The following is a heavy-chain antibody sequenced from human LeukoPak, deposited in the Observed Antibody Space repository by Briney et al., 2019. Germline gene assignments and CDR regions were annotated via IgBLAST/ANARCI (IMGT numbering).Heavy chain of an antibody. CDR3: ARDQDVAAAGTWGSIDY. CDR2: ISYDATNK. J-gene: IGHJ4*02. V-gene: IGHV3-30*03. D-gene: IGHD6-13*01. Sequence: GRSLRLSCAASGFTFSNYGIHWVRQAPGKGPEWVAVISYDATNKYYRDSVKGRFTISRDNSKNTLYLQMNSLRVEDTAVYYCARDQDVAAAGTWGSIDYWGQGTLVTVSS. CDR1: GFTFSNYG.